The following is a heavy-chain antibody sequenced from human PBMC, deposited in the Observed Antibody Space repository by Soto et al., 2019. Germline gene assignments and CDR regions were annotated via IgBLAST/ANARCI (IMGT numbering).Heavy chain of an antibody. Sequence: GGSLRLSCAASGFTFSSYAMSWVRQAPGKGLEWVSAISGSGGSTYYADSVKGRFTISRDNSKNTLYLQMNSLRAEDTAVYYCAKATFGVVIIPDYFDYWGQGTLVTVSS. J-gene: IGHJ4*02. D-gene: IGHD3-3*01. V-gene: IGHV3-23*01. CDR3: AKATFGVVIIPDYFDY. CDR1: GFTFSSYA. CDR2: ISGSGGST.